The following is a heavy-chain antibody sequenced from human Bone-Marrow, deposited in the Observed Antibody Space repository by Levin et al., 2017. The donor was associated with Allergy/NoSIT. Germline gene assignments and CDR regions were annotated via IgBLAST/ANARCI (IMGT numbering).Heavy chain of an antibody. Sequence: GESLKISCKGSGYSFTSYWIGWVRQMPGNGLEWMGIIYPGDSDTRYSPSFQGQVTISADKSISTAYLQWSSLKASDTAMYYCARLGRPYCSSTSCYSLSLDVWGKGTTVTVSS. CDR2: IYPGDSDT. J-gene: IGHJ6*04. CDR3: ARLGRPYCSSTSCYSLSLDV. D-gene: IGHD2-2*02. CDR1: GYSFTSYW. V-gene: IGHV5-51*01.